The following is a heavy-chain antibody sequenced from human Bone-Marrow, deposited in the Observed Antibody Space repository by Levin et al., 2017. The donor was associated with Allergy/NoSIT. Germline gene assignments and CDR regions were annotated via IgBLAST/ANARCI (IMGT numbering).Heavy chain of an antibody. J-gene: IGHJ3*02. Sequence: GESLKISCKGSGYSFTSYWIGWVRQMPGKGLEWMGIIYPGDSDTRYSPSFQGQVTISADKSISTAYLQWSSLKASDTAMYYCARRAGFIVASRSAFDIWGQGTMVTVSS. V-gene: IGHV5-51*01. CDR3: ARRAGFIVASRSAFDI. CDR2: IYPGDSDT. D-gene: IGHD5-12*01. CDR1: GYSFTSYW.